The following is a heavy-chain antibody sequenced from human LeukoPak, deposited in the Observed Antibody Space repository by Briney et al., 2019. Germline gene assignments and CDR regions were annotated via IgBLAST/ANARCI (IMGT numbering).Heavy chain of an antibody. CDR3: ARHPYDILTGPSFDY. J-gene: IGHJ4*02. CDR1: GFTFSSDW. V-gene: IGHV3-74*01. Sequence: PGGSLRLSCAASGFTFSSDWMHWVRHAPGNGLVWVSRINRDGRSTTYADSVKGRFTISRDNAKNTLYLQMNSLRAEDTAVYYCARHPYDILTGPSFDYWGQGTLVTVSS. D-gene: IGHD3-9*01. CDR2: INRDGRST.